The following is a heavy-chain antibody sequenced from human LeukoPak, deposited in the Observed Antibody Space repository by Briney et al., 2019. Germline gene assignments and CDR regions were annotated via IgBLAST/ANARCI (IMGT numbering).Heavy chain of an antibody. D-gene: IGHD6-13*01. J-gene: IGHJ5*02. CDR3: ARLYIGGYSRSTNYNWFDL. Sequence: PSETLSLTCAVYGGSFSGYYWSWIRQPPGKGLEWIGEINHSGGTNYNPSIKSRVTISVDTSKNQFYLNLPSVNAADTAVYYCARLYIGGYSRSTNYNWFDLWGQGTLVTVSS. CDR2: INHSGGT. CDR1: GGSFSGYY. V-gene: IGHV4-34*01.